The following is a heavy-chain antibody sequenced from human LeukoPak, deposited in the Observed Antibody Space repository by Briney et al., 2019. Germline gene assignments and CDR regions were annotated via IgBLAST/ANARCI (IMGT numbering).Heavy chain of an antibody. J-gene: IGHJ4*02. CDR1: PASINGYY. CDR3: ARARVGYCNSSSCYAIPFDY. V-gene: IGHV4-59*01. CDR2: IYSSGST. D-gene: IGHD2-2*01. Sequence: PSETLSLTCTVSPASINGYYWSWLRQPPGKGPEWVGYIYSSGSTNYNPSLKSRVTISVDTSKNQFSLKLSSVTAADTAFYYCARARVGYCNSSSCYAIPFDYWGQGTLVTVSS.